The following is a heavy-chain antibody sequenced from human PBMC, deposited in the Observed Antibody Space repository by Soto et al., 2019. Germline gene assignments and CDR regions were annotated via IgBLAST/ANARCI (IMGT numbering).Heavy chain of an antibody. V-gene: IGHV3-74*02. CDR3: AGPGIAAAVY. D-gene: IGHD6-25*01. Sequence: EVQLVESGGGLVKPGGSLRLSCAASGFTFSSYSMNWVRQAPGKGLVWVSLINTDGSVTTYADSVKGRFTISRDNAKNTLYLQMNSLRAEDTAVYYCAGPGIAAAVYWGQGTLVTVSS. J-gene: IGHJ4*02. CDR1: GFTFSSYS. CDR2: INTDGSVT.